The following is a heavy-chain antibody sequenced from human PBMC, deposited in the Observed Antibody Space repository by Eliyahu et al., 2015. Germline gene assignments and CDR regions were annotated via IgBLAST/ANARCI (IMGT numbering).Heavy chain of an antibody. D-gene: IGHD4-17*01. J-gene: IGHJ3*02. CDR3: ARGGYGDYVKYAFDI. Sequence: QLQLQESGPGLVKPSETLSLTCTVSGGSISSSSYYWGWIRQPPGKGLEWIGGIYFSGSTYYNPSLKSRVTISVDTSKNQFSLKLSSVTAADTAVYYCARGGYGDYVKYAFDIWGQGTMVTVSS. CDR2: IYFSGST. CDR1: GGSISSSSYY. V-gene: IGHV4-39*01.